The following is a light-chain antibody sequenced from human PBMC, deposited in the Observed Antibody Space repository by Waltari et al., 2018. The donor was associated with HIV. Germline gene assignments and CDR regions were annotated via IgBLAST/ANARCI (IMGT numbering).Light chain of an antibody. J-gene: IGLJ1*01. Sequence: QSALTQPASVSGSPGQSITISCTGNSRDAGHYTFVSWYQQYPGKAPKLMIYDGNNRPSGVSNRFSGSKSGDTASLTISGLQAEDEADYYCSAYTSSSIRVFGTGTQVTVL. CDR1: SRDAGHYTF. CDR3: SAYTSSSIRV. V-gene: IGLV2-14*03. CDR2: DGN.